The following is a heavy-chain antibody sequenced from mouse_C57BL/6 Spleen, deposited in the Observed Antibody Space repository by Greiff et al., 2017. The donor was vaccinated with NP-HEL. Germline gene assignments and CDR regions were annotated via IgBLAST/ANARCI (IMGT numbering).Heavy chain of an antibody. Sequence: EVQLQQSGPGLVKPSQSLSLTCSVTGYSITSGYYWNWIRQFPGNKLEWMGYISYDGSNNYNPSLKNRISITRDTSKNQFFLKLNSVTTEDTATYYCATRMGSNYYYFDYWGQGTTLTVSS. CDR1: GYSITSGYY. D-gene: IGHD2-5*01. CDR3: ATRMGSNYYYFDY. V-gene: IGHV3-6*01. CDR2: ISYDGSN. J-gene: IGHJ2*01.